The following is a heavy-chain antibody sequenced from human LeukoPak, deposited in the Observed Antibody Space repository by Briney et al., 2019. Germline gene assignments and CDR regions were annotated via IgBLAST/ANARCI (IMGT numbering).Heavy chain of an antibody. J-gene: IGHJ4*02. D-gene: IGHD5-24*01. CDR3: ARDLGRDGYNYYS. V-gene: IGHV1-2*05. CDR1: GYTFTGYY. Sequence: ASVKVSCKASGYTFTGYYMHWVRQAPGQGLEWMGRINPNSGGTNYAQKFQGRVTMTRDPSISTAYMEVSSLRSDDTVVYYCARDLGRDGYNYYSWGQGTLVTVSS. CDR2: INPNSGGT.